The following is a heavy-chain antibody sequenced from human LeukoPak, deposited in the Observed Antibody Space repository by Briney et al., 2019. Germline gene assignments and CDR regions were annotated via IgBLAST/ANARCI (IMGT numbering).Heavy chain of an antibody. D-gene: IGHD1-14*01. J-gene: IGHJ3*02. V-gene: IGHV3-21*01. Sequence: GGSLRLSCTASGFTFTRYRMNWVRQAPGKGLEWVSSIRSSSSEIHYADSVKGRFTISRDNAKKSLYLQMNSLRAEDTAMYYCTRDLDLYNDAFDIWGQVTRVIVSS. CDR2: IRSSSSEI. CDR3: TRDLDLYNDAFDI. CDR1: GFTFTRYR.